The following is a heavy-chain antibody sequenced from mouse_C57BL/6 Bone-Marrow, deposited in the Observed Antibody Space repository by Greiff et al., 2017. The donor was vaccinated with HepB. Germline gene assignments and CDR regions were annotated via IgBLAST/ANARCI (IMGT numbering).Heavy chain of an antibody. D-gene: IGHD3-2*02. CDR1: GYTFTDYY. CDR2: INPNNGGT. CDR3: ARELRLRPLDY. J-gene: IGHJ2*01. V-gene: IGHV1-26*01. Sequence: VQLQQSGPELVKPGASVKISCKASGYTFTDYYMNWVKQSHGKSLEWIGDINPNNGGTSYNQKFKGKATLTVDKSSSTAYMELRSLTSEDSAVYYCARELRLRPLDYWGQGTTLTVSS.